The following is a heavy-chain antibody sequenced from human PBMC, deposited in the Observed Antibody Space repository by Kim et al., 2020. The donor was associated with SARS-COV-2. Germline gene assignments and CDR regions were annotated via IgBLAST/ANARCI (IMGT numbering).Heavy chain of an antibody. CDR3: ARSHRGLRHVVDY. CDR1: GGSISSGSYY. CDR2: IYTSGST. J-gene: IGHJ4*02. Sequence: SETLSLTCTVSGGSISSGSYYWSWIRQPAGKGLEWIGRIYTSGSTNYNPSLKSRVTISVDTSKNQFSLKLSSVTAADTAVYYCARSHRGLRHVVDYWGQGTLVTVSS. D-gene: IGHD2-15*01. V-gene: IGHV4-61*02.